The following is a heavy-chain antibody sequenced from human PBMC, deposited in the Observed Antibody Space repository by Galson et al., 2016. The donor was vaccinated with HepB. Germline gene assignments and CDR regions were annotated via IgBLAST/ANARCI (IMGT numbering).Heavy chain of an antibody. CDR1: GGSISGYY. CDR2: MFYSGTT. CDR3: ARHGYYSYAAFDI. J-gene: IGHJ3*02. Sequence: SETLSLTCTVSGGSISGYYWSWIRQPPGKGLEWIGNMFYSGTTNYNPSLKCRVTISVDTSKSQFSLKLSSVTAADTAIYYCARHGYYSYAAFDIWGQGTMVTVSS. D-gene: IGHD3-22*01. V-gene: IGHV4-59*08.